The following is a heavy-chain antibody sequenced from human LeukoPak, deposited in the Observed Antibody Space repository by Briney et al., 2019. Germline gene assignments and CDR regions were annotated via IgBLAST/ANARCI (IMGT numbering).Heavy chain of an antibody. J-gene: IGHJ5*02. CDR1: GFTFDDYA. CDR2: ISWNSGSI. V-gene: IGHV3-9*01. CDR3: AKAYNWNDERGWFVP. D-gene: IGHD1-20*01. Sequence: SLSLSCAASGFTFDDYAMHWVRPAPGKGLEWVSGISWNSGSIGYADSVKGRFTISRDNAKNSLYLQMNSLRAEDTALYYCAKAYNWNDERGWFVPWGQGTLVTVSS.